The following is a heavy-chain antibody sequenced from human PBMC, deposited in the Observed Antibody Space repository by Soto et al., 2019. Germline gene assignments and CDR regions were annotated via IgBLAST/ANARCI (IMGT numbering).Heavy chain of an antibody. V-gene: IGHV1-69*02. CDR2: VNPIVSMS. CDR3: ASSYGSGYRAFDY. J-gene: IGHJ4*02. CDR1: GDTFNFYS. D-gene: IGHD3-10*01. Sequence: QVQLVQSGAAVKRPGSSVKVSCKASGDTFNFYSINWVRQAHGLGLEWMGRVNPIVSMSNYAQKFQGRVTMTADKSTSTAYMELSSLRSEDTAIYYCASSYGSGYRAFDYWGRGALVTVSS.